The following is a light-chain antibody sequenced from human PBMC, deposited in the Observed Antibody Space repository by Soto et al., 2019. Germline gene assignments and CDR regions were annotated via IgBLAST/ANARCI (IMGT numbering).Light chain of an antibody. CDR3: QQYGSSPPLT. CDR1: QSVSSNY. V-gene: IGKV3-20*01. Sequence: EIVLTQSPGTLSLSPGERATLSCRASQSVSSNYLAWYQQKPGQAPRLLIYGASSRATGIPDRFSGSGSGTDFTLTISSLEPEDFALYYCQQYGSSPPLTFGGGTKVEI. J-gene: IGKJ4*01. CDR2: GAS.